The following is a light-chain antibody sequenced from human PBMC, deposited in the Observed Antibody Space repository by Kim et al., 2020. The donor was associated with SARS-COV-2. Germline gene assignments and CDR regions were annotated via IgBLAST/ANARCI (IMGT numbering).Light chain of an antibody. Sequence: EIVLTQSPGTLSLSPGERVSLSCWASQSVSSSYFAWYQHKPGQAPRLLIYAASSRATGIPDRFSGSGSDTDFTLTISRLEPEDFAVYYCQQYGSSPLTFGGGPKVDIK. J-gene: IGKJ4*01. V-gene: IGKV3-20*01. CDR2: AAS. CDR3: QQYGSSPLT. CDR1: QSVSSSY.